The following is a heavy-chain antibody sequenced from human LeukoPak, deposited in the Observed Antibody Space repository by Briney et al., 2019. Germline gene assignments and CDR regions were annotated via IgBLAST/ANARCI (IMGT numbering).Heavy chain of an antibody. V-gene: IGHV4-4*09. CDR2: IYTSGST. Sequence: SETLSLTCTVSGGSISSYYWSWIRQPPGKGLEWIGYIYTSGSTNYNPSLKSRVTISVDTSKNQFSLRLSSVTAADTAVYYCARTEGYSIDAFDIWGQGTMVTVSS. CDR1: GGSISSYY. J-gene: IGHJ3*02. CDR3: ARTEGYSIDAFDI. D-gene: IGHD3-22*01.